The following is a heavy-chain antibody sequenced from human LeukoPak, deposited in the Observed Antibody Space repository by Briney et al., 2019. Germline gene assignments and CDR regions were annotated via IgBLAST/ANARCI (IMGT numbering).Heavy chain of an antibody. CDR3: ASGSIASLVY. V-gene: IGHV4-4*07. D-gene: IGHD6-6*01. Sequence: SETLSLTCTVSGGSISSYYWSWIRQPAGKGLEWIGRIYTSGSTDYNPSLKSRVTMSVDTSKNQFSLKPSSVTAADTAVYYCASGSIASLVYWGQGTLVTVSS. CDR2: IYTSGST. CDR1: GGSISSYY. J-gene: IGHJ4*02.